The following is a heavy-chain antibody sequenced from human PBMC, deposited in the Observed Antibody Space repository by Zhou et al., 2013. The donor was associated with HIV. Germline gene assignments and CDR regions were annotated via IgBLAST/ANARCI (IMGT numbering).Heavy chain of an antibody. CDR1: GGTFSSFA. CDR3: ARDMALRYSDYYYGMDV. D-gene: IGHD3-9*01. V-gene: IGHV1-69*01. CDR2: IIPVYGAT. J-gene: IGHJ6*02. Sequence: QVQLEQSGAEVKKPGSSVKVSCKASGGTFSSFAFSWVRQAPGQGLEWMGGIIPVYGATNYVQKFQGRVTITTDESTSTVYMELSSLRSEDTAVYYCARDMALRYSDYYYGMDVWGQGTTVTVS.